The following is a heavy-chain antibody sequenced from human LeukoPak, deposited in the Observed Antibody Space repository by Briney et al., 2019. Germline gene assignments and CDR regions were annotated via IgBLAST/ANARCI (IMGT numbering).Heavy chain of an antibody. CDR3: ARVVITMVRGVQTLNWFDP. CDR2: INPSSGGT. J-gene: IGHJ5*02. V-gene: IGHV1-2*02. D-gene: IGHD3-10*01. CDR1: GYMFTDYY. Sequence: GASVKVSCKASGYMFTDYYMHWVRQAPGQGLEWMGWINPSSGGTKYAQMFQGRVTMTRDTSISTAYMELTSLRSDDTAVYYCARVVITMVRGVQTLNWFDPWGQGTLVTVSS.